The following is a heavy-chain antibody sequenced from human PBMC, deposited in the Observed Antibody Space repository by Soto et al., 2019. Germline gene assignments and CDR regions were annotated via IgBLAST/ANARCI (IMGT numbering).Heavy chain of an antibody. CDR3: VKDLRCSGGSCKHAT. J-gene: IGHJ5*02. CDR1: GFTFSSYA. V-gene: IGHV3-64D*06. Sequence: PGGSLRLSCSASGFTFSSYAMHWVRQAPGKGLEYVSAISSNGGSTYYADSVKGRFTISRDNSKNTLYLQMSSLRAEDTAVYYCVKDLRCSGGSCKHATWGQGTLVTVSS. D-gene: IGHD2-15*01. CDR2: ISSNGGST.